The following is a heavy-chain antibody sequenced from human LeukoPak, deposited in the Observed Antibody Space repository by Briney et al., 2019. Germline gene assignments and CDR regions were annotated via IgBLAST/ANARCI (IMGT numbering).Heavy chain of an antibody. V-gene: IGHV4-59*01. D-gene: IGHD6-13*01. CDR2: IYYSGST. CDR3: ARGLGIAASYFDY. J-gene: IGHJ4*02. CDR1: GGSISSYY. Sequence: PSETLSLTCTVSGGSISSYYWSWIRQPPGKGLEWIGYIYYSGSTNYNPSLKSRATISVDTSKNQFSLKLSSVTAADTAVYYCARGLGIAASYFDYWGQGTLVTVS.